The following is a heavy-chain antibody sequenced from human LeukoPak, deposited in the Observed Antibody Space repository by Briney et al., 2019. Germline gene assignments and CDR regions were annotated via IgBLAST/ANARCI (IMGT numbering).Heavy chain of an antibody. V-gene: IGHV4-4*02. D-gene: IGHD5-12*01. Sequence: SETLSLTCAVSGGSISSSNWWSWVRQPPGKGLEWIGEIYHSGSTNYNPSLKSRVTISVDKSKNQFSLKLSSVTAADTAVYYCARNSGYGYYYYGMDVWGKGTTVTVSS. CDR3: ARNSGYGYYYYGMDV. CDR1: GGSISSSNW. CDR2: IYHSGST. J-gene: IGHJ6*04.